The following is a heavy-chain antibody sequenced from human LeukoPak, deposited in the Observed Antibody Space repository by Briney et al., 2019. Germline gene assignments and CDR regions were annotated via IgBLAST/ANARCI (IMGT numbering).Heavy chain of an antibody. CDR1: GYSFTSYW. Sequence: GESLKISCKGSGYSFTSYWITWVRQMPGKGLEWMGRIDPSDSETNYSPSFQGHVTISADKSISTAYLQWSSLKASDTAMCYCARLYCSGGRCYSDWYFDLWGRGTLVTVSS. CDR3: ARLYCSGGRCYSDWYFDL. D-gene: IGHD2-15*01. CDR2: IDPSDSET. V-gene: IGHV5-10-1*01. J-gene: IGHJ2*01.